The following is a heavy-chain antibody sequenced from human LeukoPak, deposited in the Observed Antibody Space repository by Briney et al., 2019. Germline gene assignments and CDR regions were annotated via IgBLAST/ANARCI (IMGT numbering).Heavy chain of an antibody. V-gene: IGHV1-18*01. Sequence: ASVKVSCKASGYTFTSYGISWGRQAPGQGLEWMGWISAYNGNTNYAQKLQGRVTMTTDTSTSTAYMELRSLRSDDTAVYYCASAPTTSYCGGDCYPDYWGQGTLVTVSS. CDR2: ISAYNGNT. D-gene: IGHD2-21*02. CDR3: ASAPTTSYCGGDCYPDY. J-gene: IGHJ4*02. CDR1: GYTFTSYG.